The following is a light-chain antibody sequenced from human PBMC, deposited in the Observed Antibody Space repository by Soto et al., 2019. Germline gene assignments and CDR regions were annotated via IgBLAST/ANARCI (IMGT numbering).Light chain of an antibody. Sequence: AVRMTQSPSSLSASTGDTVSITCRASHDISTYLAWYQQKPGKAPRLLIYSASTLQRGVPSRFSGSGAGREFTLTISGLQSEDFATYYCQQYSSHPGMPFGQGTEVEVK. CDR2: SAS. CDR3: QQYSSHPGMP. V-gene: IGKV1-8*01. CDR1: HDISTY. J-gene: IGKJ1*01.